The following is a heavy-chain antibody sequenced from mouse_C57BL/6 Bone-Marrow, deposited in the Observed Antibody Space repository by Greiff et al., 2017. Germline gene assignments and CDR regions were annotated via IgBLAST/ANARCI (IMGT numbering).Heavy chain of an antibody. CDR1: GYSFTDYN. CDR3: ARGVTGTLLAY. J-gene: IGHJ3*01. Sequence: VQLQQSGPELVKPGASVKISCKASGYSFTDYNMNWVKQSNGKSLEWIGVFNPNYGTPSYKQQFTGKATLTVDQSSSTAYMQLNSLASEDSAVYYWARGVTGTLLAYWGQGTLVTVSA. D-gene: IGHD4-1*01. V-gene: IGHV1-39*01. CDR2: FNPNYGTP.